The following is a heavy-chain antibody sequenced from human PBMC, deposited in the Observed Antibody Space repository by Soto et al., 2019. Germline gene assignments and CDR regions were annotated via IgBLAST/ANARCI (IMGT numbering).Heavy chain of an antibody. CDR3: AKGPYSGYDSWFDR. CDR1: GFTFDDYA. Sequence: EVHLVESGGDLLQPGRSLRLSCAASGFTFDDYAMHWVRQVPGKGLEWVSGISWNSVSVGYAASVKGRFTISRDNAKKSLYLQMDSLRPADTALYFCAKGPYSGYDSWFDRWGQGTLVTVSS. D-gene: IGHD5-12*01. CDR2: ISWNSVSV. J-gene: IGHJ5*02. V-gene: IGHV3-9*01.